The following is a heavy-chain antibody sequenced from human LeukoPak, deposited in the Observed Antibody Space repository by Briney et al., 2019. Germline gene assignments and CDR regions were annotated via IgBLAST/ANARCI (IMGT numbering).Heavy chain of an antibody. Sequence: SETLSLTCTVSGGSISSGGYYWSWIRQPPGKGLEWIGEINHSGSTNYNPSLKSRVTISVDTSKNQFSLKLSSVTAADTAVYYCARAGLQLRYFDYWGQGTLVPVSS. CDR2: INHSGST. J-gene: IGHJ4*02. V-gene: IGHV4-39*07. D-gene: IGHD5-24*01. CDR3: ARAGLQLRYFDY. CDR1: GGSISSGGYY.